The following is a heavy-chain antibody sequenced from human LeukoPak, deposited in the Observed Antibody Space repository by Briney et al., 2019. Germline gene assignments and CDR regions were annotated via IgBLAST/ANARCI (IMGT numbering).Heavy chain of an antibody. CDR2: IISSSSYI. CDR1: GFTFSNFA. D-gene: IGHD3-3*01. J-gene: IGHJ4*02. CDR3: ARDRPALLHPIDY. V-gene: IGHV3-21*01. Sequence: KTGGSLRLSCAASGFTFSNFAMNWVRQAPGKGLEWVSSIISSSSYIYYADSVKGRFTISRDNAKNALYLQMNSLRAEDTAVYYCARDRPALLHPIDYWGQGTLVTVSS.